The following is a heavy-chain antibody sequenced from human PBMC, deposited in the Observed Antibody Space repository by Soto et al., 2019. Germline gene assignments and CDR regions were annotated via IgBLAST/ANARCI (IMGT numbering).Heavy chain of an antibody. CDR2: ISSSSSTI. V-gene: IGHV3-48*02. D-gene: IGHD1-26*01. CDR1: GFTFSSYS. CDR3: ARPGVGATVAFDI. Sequence: AGSLRLSCAASGFTFSSYSMNWVRQAPGKGLVWVSYISSSSSTIYYADSVKGRFTISRDNAKNSQYLQMNSLRDEDTAVYYCARPGVGATVAFDIWGQGTMVTVSS. J-gene: IGHJ3*02.